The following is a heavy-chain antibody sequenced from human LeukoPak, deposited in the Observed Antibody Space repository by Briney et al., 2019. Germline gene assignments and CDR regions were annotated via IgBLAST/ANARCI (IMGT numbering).Heavy chain of an antibody. CDR1: GFTFSSYG. CDR3: ANSLYDILTGYYH. J-gene: IGHJ4*02. V-gene: IGHV3-30*18. D-gene: IGHD3-9*01. CDR2: ISYDGSNK. Sequence: PGGSLRLSCAASGFTFSSYGMHWVRQAPGKGLEWVAVISYDGSNKYYADSVKGRFTISRDNSRNTLYLQMNSLRAEDTAVYYCANSLYDILTGYYHWGQGTLVTVSS.